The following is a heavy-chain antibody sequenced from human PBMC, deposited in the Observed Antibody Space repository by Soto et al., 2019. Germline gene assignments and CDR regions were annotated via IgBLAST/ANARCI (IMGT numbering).Heavy chain of an antibody. D-gene: IGHD6-6*01. V-gene: IGHV1-69*13. J-gene: IGHJ6*02. CDR3: AKEIASIAARPGYYYYGMDV. CDR1: GGTFSSYA. CDR2: IIPIFGTA. Sequence: GASVKVSCKASGGTFSSYAISWVRQAPGQGLEWMGGIIPIFGTANYAQKFQGRVTITADESTSTAYMELSSLRSEDTAVYYCAKEIASIAARPGYYYYGMDVWGQGTTVTVSS.